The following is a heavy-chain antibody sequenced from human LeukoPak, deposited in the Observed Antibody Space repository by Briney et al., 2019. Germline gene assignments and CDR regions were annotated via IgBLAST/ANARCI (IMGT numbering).Heavy chain of an antibody. CDR3: TGRVP. J-gene: IGHJ4*02. Sequence: PGGSLRLSCAASGFTFSNAWMSWVRQAPGKGLEWVGLIKSKIDGETTDIAAPVKGRFSISRDDRKNMVYLQMNSLQTEDTAVYYCTGRVPWGQGTLVTVSS. CDR1: GFTFSNAW. CDR2: IKSKIDGETT. V-gene: IGHV3-15*01.